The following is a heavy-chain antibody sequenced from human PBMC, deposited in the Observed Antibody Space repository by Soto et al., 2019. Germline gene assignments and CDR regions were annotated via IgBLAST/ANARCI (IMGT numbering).Heavy chain of an antibody. J-gene: IGHJ6*02. CDR1: GFTFSSYW. V-gene: IGHV3-74*01. Sequence: EVQLVESGGGLVQPGGSLRLSCAASGFTFSSYWMHWVRQAPGKGLVWVSRINSDGSSTSYADSVKGRFTISRDNAKNTLYLQMNRLRAEDTAVYYCARTLALHSSGWYRGFWDYYYGMDVWGQGTTVTVS. CDR3: ARTLALHSSGWYRGFWDYYYGMDV. D-gene: IGHD6-19*01. CDR2: INSDGSST.